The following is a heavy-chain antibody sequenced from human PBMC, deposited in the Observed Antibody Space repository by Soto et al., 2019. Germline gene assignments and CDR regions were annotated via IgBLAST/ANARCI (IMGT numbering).Heavy chain of an antibody. CDR1: GGSITSSGYY. D-gene: IGHD2-2*01. V-gene: IGHV4-31*03. Sequence: QVQLQESGPGLVKPSQTLSLTCTVSGGSITSSGYYWSWIRQHPGEGLEWIGFTSNSGSTSYNPSLKRRVTISVDTSSNQFSLNLKSVTAADTAVYSCARGGGSTKVDYWGQGTLVTVSP. J-gene: IGHJ4*02. CDR3: ARGGGSTKVDY. CDR2: TSNSGST.